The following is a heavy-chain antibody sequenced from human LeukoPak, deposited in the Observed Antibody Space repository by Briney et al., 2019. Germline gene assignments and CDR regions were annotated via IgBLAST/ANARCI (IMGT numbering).Heavy chain of an antibody. CDR2: INQDASEI. V-gene: IGHV3-7*01. CDR1: GFTFSNYW. CDR3: ATDRDNSDWQKRFDS. D-gene: IGHD2-21*02. J-gene: IGHJ4*02. Sequence: GGSLRLSCAASGFTFSNYWMSWVRQAPGKGLEWVGNINQDASEINYVDSVRGRFTISRDNAKNSLHLQMNSLRAEDTAVYYCATDRDNSDWQKRFDSWGQGTLVTVSS.